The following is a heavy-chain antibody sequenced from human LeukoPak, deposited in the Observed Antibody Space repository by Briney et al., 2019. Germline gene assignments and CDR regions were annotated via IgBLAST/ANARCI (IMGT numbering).Heavy chain of an antibody. CDR2: INPNSGGT. V-gene: IGHV1-2*06. CDR3: ARDNSNDAFDI. D-gene: IGHD1-20*01. CDR1: GYTFTAYY. J-gene: IGHJ3*02. Sequence: ASVKVSCKASGYTFTAYYIHWVRQAPGQGREWVGRINPNSGGTNYAQKFQGRVTMTRDTSITTAFMELSRLTFDDTAMYFCARDNSNDAFDIWGQGTMVTVYS.